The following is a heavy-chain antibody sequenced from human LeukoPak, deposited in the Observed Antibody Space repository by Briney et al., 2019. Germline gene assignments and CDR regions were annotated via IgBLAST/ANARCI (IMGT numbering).Heavy chain of an antibody. Sequence: SETLSLTCTVSGGSISSYYWSWIRQPPGKGLEWIGYIYYSGSTNYNPSLKSRVTISGDTSKNQFSLKLSSVTAADTAVYYCARTDSYNYYWGQGTLVTVTS. CDR1: GGSISSYY. J-gene: IGHJ4*02. CDR3: ARTDSYNYY. V-gene: IGHV4-59*01. D-gene: IGHD5-24*01. CDR2: IYYSGST.